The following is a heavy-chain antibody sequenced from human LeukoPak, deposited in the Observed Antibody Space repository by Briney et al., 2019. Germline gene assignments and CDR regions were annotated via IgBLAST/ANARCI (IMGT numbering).Heavy chain of an antibody. CDR2: ISGSGGST. Sequence: PGGSLRLSCAASGFSFSSHAMSWVRQAPGKGLEWVSAISGSGGSTYYADSVKGRFTISRDNSKNTLYLQMNSLRAEDTAVYYCAKDLKNSGSSTLNDYWGQGTLVTVSS. CDR1: GFSFSSHA. V-gene: IGHV3-23*01. J-gene: IGHJ4*02. CDR3: AKDLKNSGSSTLNDY. D-gene: IGHD1-26*01.